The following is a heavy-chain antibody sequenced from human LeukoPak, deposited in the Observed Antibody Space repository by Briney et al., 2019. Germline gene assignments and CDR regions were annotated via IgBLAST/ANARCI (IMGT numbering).Heavy chain of an antibody. CDR1: GFTFSTYG. V-gene: IGHV3-48*01. CDR2: ISESSSTI. CDR3: ARDQIDY. Sequence: QPGGSLRLSCAASGFTFSTYGMNWVRQAPGKGLEWVSYISESSSTIYYADPVKGRFTISRDNAKNPLYLQMNTLRAEDTAVYYCARDQIDYWGQGTLVTVSS. J-gene: IGHJ4*02.